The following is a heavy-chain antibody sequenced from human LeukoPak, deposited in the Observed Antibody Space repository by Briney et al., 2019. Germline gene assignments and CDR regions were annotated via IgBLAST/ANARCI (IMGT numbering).Heavy chain of an antibody. CDR3: ARGSRYYYYYMDV. V-gene: IGHV3-7*01. CDR1: GFTFSSHW. D-gene: IGHD3-10*01. CDR2: IKQDGSET. J-gene: IGHJ6*03. Sequence: PGGSLRLSCAASGFTFSSHWMSWVRQAPGKGLGWVANIKQDGSETYYMDSVKGRFTISRDNAKNSLYLQMNSLRAEDTAVYFCARGSRYYYYYMDVWGKGTTVTVSS.